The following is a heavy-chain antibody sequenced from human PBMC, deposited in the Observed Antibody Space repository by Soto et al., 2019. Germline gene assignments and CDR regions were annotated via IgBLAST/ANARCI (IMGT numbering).Heavy chain of an antibody. CDR1: GYTFTSYA. CDR2: INCGNGNT. CDR3: AREHHSWSGYGFDI. V-gene: IGHV1-3*01. Sequence: HVQLVQSGAEVGKPGASVKVSCKTSGYTFTSYAIQWVRQAPGESLEWVGWINCGNGNTKYSETFQGRVTITRDTFASTVYMELSSLRPEGTAVHYCAREHHSWSGYGFDIWGQGTSVTFSS. J-gene: IGHJ3*02. D-gene: IGHD3-10*01.